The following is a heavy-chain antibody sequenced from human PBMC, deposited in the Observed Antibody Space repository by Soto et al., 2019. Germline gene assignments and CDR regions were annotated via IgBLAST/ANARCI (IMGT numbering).Heavy chain of an antibody. CDR1: GYTFTGHY. V-gene: IGHV1-2*02. Sequence: GASVKVSCKASGYTFTGHYIHWVRQAPEQGPEWMGEIGPETGATRYAKKFQGRVTMTRDMSITTVYMELNNLSPDDTDVYYCGRGRSGQIVVFSWGQGTPVTVSS. CDR2: IGPETGAT. D-gene: IGHD1-26*01. J-gene: IGHJ5*02. CDR3: GRGRSGQIVVFS.